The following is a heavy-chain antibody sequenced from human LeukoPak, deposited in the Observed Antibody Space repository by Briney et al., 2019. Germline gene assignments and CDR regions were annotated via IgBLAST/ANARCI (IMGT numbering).Heavy chain of an antibody. V-gene: IGHV3-30-3*01. J-gene: IGHJ4*02. CDR3: ARGGDYAY. CDR1: GFTFSIYA. CDR2: ISYDETNK. Sequence: GRSLRLSCAASGFTFSIYAMHRVRQAPGKGLEWVAVISYDETNKYYANSVKGRFTISRDNSKNTLYLQMNSLGAEDTAVYYCARGGDYAYWGLGTLVTVSS. D-gene: IGHD4-17*01.